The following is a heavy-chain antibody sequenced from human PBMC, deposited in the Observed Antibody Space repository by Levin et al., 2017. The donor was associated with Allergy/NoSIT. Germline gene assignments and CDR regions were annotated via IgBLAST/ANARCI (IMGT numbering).Heavy chain of an antibody. D-gene: IGHD3-16*01. J-gene: IGHJ5*02. CDR3: ARARGTQSSTWGLGWFDP. CDR1: GYTSTNYG. V-gene: IGHV1-18*01. CDR2: ISVYNGQT. Sequence: EASVKVSCKASGYTSTNYGISWVRQAPGHGLEWMGWISVYNGQTHYAQTLQARLTMTTDTSTTTVYMELRSLTSNDTAVYYCARARGTQSSTWGLGWFDPWGQGTLVTVSS.